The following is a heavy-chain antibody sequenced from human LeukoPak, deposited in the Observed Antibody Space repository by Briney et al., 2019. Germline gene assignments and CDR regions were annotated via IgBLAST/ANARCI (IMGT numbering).Heavy chain of an antibody. CDR1: GFTFSSYG. J-gene: IGHJ4*02. CDR3: AREMATMPVDY. Sequence: GGSLRLSCAASGFTFSSYGMHWVRQAPGKGLEWVAVISYDGSNKYYADSVKGRFTISRDNAKNTLYLQMNSLRAEDTAVYYCAREMATMPVDYWGQGTLVTVSS. D-gene: IGHD5-24*01. CDR2: ISYDGSNK. V-gene: IGHV3-30*03.